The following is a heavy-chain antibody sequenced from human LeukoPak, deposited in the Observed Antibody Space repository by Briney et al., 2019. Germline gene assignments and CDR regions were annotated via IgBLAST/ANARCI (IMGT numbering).Heavy chain of an antibody. D-gene: IGHD2/OR15-2a*01. J-gene: IGHJ6*04. Sequence: GRCLRLSCALFGLTPSTFETKWARHAPGKGREWLSYISNSGSSIHYTDSAKGRFTISRDNAKNSLYLQMNSLRAEDAAVYYCATTSFPGGYYYYGMDVWGKGTTVTVSS. CDR3: ATTSFPGGYYYYGMDV. V-gene: IGHV3-48*03. CDR2: ISNSGSSI. CDR1: GLTPSTFE.